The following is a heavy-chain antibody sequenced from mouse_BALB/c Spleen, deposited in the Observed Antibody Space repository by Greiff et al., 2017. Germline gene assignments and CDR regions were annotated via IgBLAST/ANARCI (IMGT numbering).Heavy chain of an antibody. D-gene: IGHD2-10*01. CDR2: INPSTGYT. Sequence: VQLQQSGAELAKPGASVKMSCKASGYTFTSYWMHWVKQRPGQGLEWIGYINPSTGYTEYNQKFKDKATLTADKSSSTAYMQLSSLTSEDSAVYYCARPYYDHAWFAYWGQGTLVTVSA. CDR3: ARPYYDHAWFAY. CDR1: GYTFTSYW. V-gene: IGHV1-7*01. J-gene: IGHJ3*01.